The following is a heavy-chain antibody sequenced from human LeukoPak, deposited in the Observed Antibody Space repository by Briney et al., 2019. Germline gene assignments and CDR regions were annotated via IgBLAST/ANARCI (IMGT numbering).Heavy chain of an antibody. CDR3: ARDSPNCGGDCYYFDY. Sequence: PGGSLRLSCAASGFTFSSYWMSWVRQAPGKGLEWVANIKQDGSEKYYVDSVKGRFTISRDNAKNSLYLQMNSLRAEDTAVYYCARDSPNCGGDCYYFDYWGQGTLVTVFS. CDR2: IKQDGSEK. CDR1: GFTFSSYW. V-gene: IGHV3-7*01. D-gene: IGHD2-21*02. J-gene: IGHJ4*02.